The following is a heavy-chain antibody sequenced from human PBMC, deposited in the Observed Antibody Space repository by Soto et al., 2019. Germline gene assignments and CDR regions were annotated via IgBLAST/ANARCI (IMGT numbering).Heavy chain of an antibody. CDR1: GYTFTSYD. J-gene: IGHJ3*02. D-gene: IGHD3-10*01. CDR2: MNPNSGNT. Sequence: QVQLVQSGAEVKKPGASVKVSCKASGYTFTSYDINWVRQATGQGLEWMGWMNPNSGNTGYAQKFQGRVTMTRNTSISTAYMELSSVRSEDRAVYYCARGINYYDSGDDAFDIWGQGTMVTVSS. CDR3: ARGINYYDSGDDAFDI. V-gene: IGHV1-8*01.